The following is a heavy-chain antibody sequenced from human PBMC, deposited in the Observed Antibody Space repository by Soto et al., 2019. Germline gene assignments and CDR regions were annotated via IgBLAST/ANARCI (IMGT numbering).Heavy chain of an antibody. CDR2: ISGVGGINNSGGST. Sequence: EVQLLESGGGLVQPGGSLRLSCAASGFTFSSQALSWVRQAPGKGLEWVSSISGVGGINNSGGSTNYADSVKGRFTISRDNSESTLYLRMHSVRADDTAVYYCVIQFAQSFDYWGQGTLVSVSS. D-gene: IGHD4-4*01. CDR3: VIQFAQSFDY. V-gene: IGHV3-23*01. CDR1: GFTFSSQA. J-gene: IGHJ4*02.